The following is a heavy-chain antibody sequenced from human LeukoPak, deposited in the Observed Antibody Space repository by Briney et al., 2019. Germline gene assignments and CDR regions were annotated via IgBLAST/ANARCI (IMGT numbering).Heavy chain of an antibody. J-gene: IGHJ3*02. CDR2: ISAYNGKT. CDR3: ARKYGRPGPAFDI. Sequence: ASVTVSCKASGYTFNSCGISWVRQAPGQGLEWMGWISAYNGKTNYAQKLQGRVTMTTDTSTSTAYMELRSLRSDDTAVYYCARKYGRPGPAFDIWGQGTMVTVSS. CDR1: GYTFNSCG. D-gene: IGHD4-17*01. V-gene: IGHV1-18*01.